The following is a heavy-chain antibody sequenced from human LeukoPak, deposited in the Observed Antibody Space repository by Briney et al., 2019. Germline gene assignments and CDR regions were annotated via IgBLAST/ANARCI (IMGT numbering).Heavy chain of an antibody. J-gene: IGHJ4*02. D-gene: IGHD5-18*01. CDR2: ISGSGGNT. Sequence: GGSLRLSCAASGFTFSSYSMNWVRQAPGKGLEWVSGISGSGGNTYYADSVKGRFTISRDNSKNTLYLQMNSLRAEDTAVYYCAKERGVDTTLVYCWGQGTLVTVSS. CDR1: GFTFSSYS. CDR3: AKERGVDTTLVYC. V-gene: IGHV3-23*01.